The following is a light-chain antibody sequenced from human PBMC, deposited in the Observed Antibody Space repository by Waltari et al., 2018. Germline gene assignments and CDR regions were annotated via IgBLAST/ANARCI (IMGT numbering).Light chain of an antibody. CDR1: SSNIGSNY. V-gene: IGLV1-47*01. Sequence: QSVLTQPPSASGTPGQRVNIPCSGSSSNIGSNYVYWYQQPPGTAPKLLIYRNNQRPSGVPDRFSGSKSGTSASLAISGLRSEDEADYYCAAWDDSLSAVVFGGGTKLTVL. J-gene: IGLJ2*01. CDR3: AAWDDSLSAVV. CDR2: RNN.